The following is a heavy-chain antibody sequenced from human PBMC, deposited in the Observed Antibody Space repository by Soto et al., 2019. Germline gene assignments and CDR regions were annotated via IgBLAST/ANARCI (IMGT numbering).Heavy chain of an antibody. V-gene: IGHV1-18*04. CDR2: ISAYNGNT. CDR1: GYTFTSYG. J-gene: IGHJ6*02. D-gene: IGHD1-26*01. Sequence: QVQLVQSGAEVKKPGASVKVSCKASGYTFTSYGISWVRQAPGQGLEWMGWISAYNGNTNYAQKLQGRVTMTTDTSTSTAYMELRSLRSDDTAVYYCARESGSCLLSYYYYCYGMDVWGQGTTVTVSS. CDR3: ARESGSCLLSYYYYCYGMDV.